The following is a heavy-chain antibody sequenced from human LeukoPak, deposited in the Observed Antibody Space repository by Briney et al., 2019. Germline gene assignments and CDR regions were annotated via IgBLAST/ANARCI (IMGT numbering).Heavy chain of an antibody. D-gene: IGHD3-10*01. V-gene: IGHV3-11*03. CDR3: ARSPYESGTPPTRLED. CDR1: GFTFSDCY. CDR2: VSCGSTYT. J-gene: IGHJ4*02. Sequence: PGGSLRLSCAASGFTFSDCYVNWIRQAPGKGLEWVSYVSCGSTYTSYADSVKGRFTVSRDNAKNSLSLQMSSLRAEDTAVYYCARSPYESGTPPTRLEDWGQGTLVTVSS.